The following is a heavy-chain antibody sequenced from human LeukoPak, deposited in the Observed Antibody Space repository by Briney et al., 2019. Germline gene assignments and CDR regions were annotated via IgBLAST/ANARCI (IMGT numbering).Heavy chain of an antibody. V-gene: IGHV1-46*01. CDR2: INPSGGST. Sequence: ASVKVSCKASGYTFTSYYMHWVRQAPGQGLEWMGIINPSGGSTSYAQKFQGRVTITADKSTSTAYMELSSLRSEDTAVYYCAREVRSIAVAGREFDYWGQGTLVTVSS. CDR1: GYTFTSYY. J-gene: IGHJ4*02. CDR3: AREVRSIAVAGREFDY. D-gene: IGHD6-19*01.